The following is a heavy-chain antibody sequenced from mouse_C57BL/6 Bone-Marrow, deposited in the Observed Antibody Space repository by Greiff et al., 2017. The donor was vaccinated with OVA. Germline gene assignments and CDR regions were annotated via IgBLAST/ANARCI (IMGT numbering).Heavy chain of an antibody. D-gene: IGHD1-1*01. CDR3: ARNEDYYGKDFDV. Sequence: VQLQQSGAELARPGASVKLSCTASGYTFTSYGISWVKQRTGQGLEWIGEIYPRSGNTYYNAKFKGKATLTADKSSSTAYMELRSLTSEDSAVYFCARNEDYYGKDFDVWGTGTTVTVSS. CDR1: GYTFTSYG. CDR2: IYPRSGNT. V-gene: IGHV1-81*01. J-gene: IGHJ1*03.